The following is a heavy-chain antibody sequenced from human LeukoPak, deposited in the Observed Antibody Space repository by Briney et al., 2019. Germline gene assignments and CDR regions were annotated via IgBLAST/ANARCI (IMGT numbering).Heavy chain of an antibody. V-gene: IGHV3-30*04. J-gene: IGHJ5*02. CDR1: GFTFSSYA. Sequence: GRSLRLSCAASGFTFSSYAMHWVRQAPGKGLEWVAVISYDGSNKYYADSVKGRFTISRDNSKNTLYLQMYSLRAEDTAVYYCARDETWGQGTLVTVSS. CDR2: ISYDGSNK. CDR3: ARDET.